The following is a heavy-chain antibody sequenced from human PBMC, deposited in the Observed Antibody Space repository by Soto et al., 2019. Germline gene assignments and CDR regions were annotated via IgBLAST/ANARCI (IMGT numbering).Heavy chain of an antibody. CDR3: ARGPYIMITFGGVMDYYYGMDV. V-gene: IGHV1-46*01. Sequence: QVQLVQSGAEVKKPGASVKVSCKASGYTFTSYYMHWVRQAPGQGLEWMGIINPSGGSTSYAQKFQGRVTMTRDTSTSTVYMELSSLRSEVTAVYYCARGPYIMITFGGVMDYYYGMDVWGQGTTVTVSS. J-gene: IGHJ6*02. CDR1: GYTFTSYY. CDR2: INPSGGST. D-gene: IGHD3-16*01.